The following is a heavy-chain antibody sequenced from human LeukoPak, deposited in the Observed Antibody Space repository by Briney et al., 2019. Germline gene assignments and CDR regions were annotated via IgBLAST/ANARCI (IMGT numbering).Heavy chain of an antibody. V-gene: IGHV4-39*01. CDR2: IYYSGST. J-gene: IGHJ5*02. CDR3: ASTSTYSSSWYRNVSPYNWFDL. CDR1: GGSISSSSYY. Sequence: PSETLSLTCTVSGGSISSSSYYWGWIRQPPGKGLEWVGSIYYSGSTYYNPSLKSRVTISVDTSKNQFSLKLSSVTAADTAVYYCASTSTYSSSWYRNVSPYNWFDLWGQGTLVTVSS. D-gene: IGHD6-13*01.